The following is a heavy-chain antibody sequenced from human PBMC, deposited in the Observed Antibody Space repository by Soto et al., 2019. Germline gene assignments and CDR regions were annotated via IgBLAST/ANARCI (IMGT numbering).Heavy chain of an antibody. CDR3: AITNVNNWNDGGPPDY. CDR1: GYTFTSYY. CDR2: INPSGGST. D-gene: IGHD1-20*01. Sequence: ASVKVSCKASGYTFTSYYMHWVRQAPGQGLEWMGIINPSGGSTSYAQKFQGRVTMTRDTSTSTVYMELSSLRSEDTAVYYCAITNVNNWNDGGPPDYWGQGTLVTVSS. V-gene: IGHV1-46*01. J-gene: IGHJ4*02.